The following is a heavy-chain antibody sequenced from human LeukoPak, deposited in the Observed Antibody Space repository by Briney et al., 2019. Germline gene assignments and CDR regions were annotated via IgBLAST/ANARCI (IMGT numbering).Heavy chain of an antibody. V-gene: IGHV3-23*01. CDR1: GFTFSSYA. Sequence: GGSLRLSCAASGFTFSSYAMSWVRQAPGKGLEWVSTISGSGAGTYYADSVKGRFTISRDNSKNTLYLQMNSLRAEDTAVYYGARDGIVVVVAATHNYYYYYGMDVWGQGTTVTVSS. CDR3: ARDGIVVVVAATHNYYYYYGMDV. CDR2: ISGSGAGT. D-gene: IGHD2-15*01. J-gene: IGHJ6*02.